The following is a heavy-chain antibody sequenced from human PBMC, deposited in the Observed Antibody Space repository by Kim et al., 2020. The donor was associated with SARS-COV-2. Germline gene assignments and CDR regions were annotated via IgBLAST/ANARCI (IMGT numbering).Heavy chain of an antibody. D-gene: IGHD3-3*01. J-gene: IGHJ6*02. V-gene: IGHV3-11*01. Sequence: GGSLRLSCAASGFTFSDYYMSWIRQAPGKGLEWVSYISSSGSTIYYADSVKGRFTISRDNAKNSLYLQMNSLRAEDTAVYYCARAIFGVVTRYYYYGMDVWGQGTTVTVSS. CDR2: ISSSGSTI. CDR1: GFTFSDYY. CDR3: ARAIFGVVTRYYYYGMDV.